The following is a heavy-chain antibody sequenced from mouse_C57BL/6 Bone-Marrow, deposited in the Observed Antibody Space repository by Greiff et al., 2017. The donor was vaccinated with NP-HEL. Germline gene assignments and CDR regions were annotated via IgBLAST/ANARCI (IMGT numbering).Heavy chain of an antibody. CDR3: THLWLRRSWFAY. J-gene: IGHJ3*01. Sequence: VHVKQSGAELVRPGASVKLSCTASGFNIKDDYMHWVKQRPEQGLEWIGWIDPENGDTEYASKFQGKATITADTSSNTAYLQLSSLTSEDTAVYYCTHLWLRRSWFAYWGQGTLVTVSA. D-gene: IGHD2-2*01. V-gene: IGHV14-4*01. CDR2: IDPENGDT. CDR1: GFNIKDDY.